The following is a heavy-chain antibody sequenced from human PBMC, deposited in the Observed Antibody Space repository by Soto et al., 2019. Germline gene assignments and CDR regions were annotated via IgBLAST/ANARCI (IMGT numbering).Heavy chain of an antibody. Sequence: PSETLSLTCTVSGGSISSNIYYWGWIRQPPGKGLEWIGNIYYSGSTNYNPSLKSRVTISVDTSKNQFSLKLSSVTAADTAVYYCARAVKGSFNRDSSGYYYTVGGPPATYYFDYWGQGTLVTVSS. CDR3: ARAVKGSFNRDSSGYYYTVGGPPATYYFDY. CDR1: GGSISSNIYY. V-gene: IGHV4-61*05. J-gene: IGHJ4*02. CDR2: IYYSGST. D-gene: IGHD3-22*01.